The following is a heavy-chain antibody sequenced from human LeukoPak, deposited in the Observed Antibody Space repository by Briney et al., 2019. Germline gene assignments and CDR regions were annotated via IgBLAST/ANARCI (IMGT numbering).Heavy chain of an antibody. Sequence: GGSLRLSCAASGFTVSSNYMSWVRQAPGKGLEWVSVIYSGGSTYYADSVKGRFTISRDNSKNTLYLQMNSLRAEDTAVYYCARDRGYGPYYYYGMDVWAKGPRSPSP. D-gene: IGHD5-12*01. V-gene: IGHV3-66*01. CDR2: IYSGGST. CDR1: GFTVSSNY. J-gene: IGHJ6*02. CDR3: ARDRGYGPYYYYGMDV.